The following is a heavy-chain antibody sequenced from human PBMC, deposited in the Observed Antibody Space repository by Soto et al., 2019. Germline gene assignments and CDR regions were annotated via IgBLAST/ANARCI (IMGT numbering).Heavy chain of an antibody. J-gene: IGHJ3*02. CDR3: ARFLVRGLITIDAFDI. CDR1: GYSFTTFS. Sequence: QVQLVQSGAEVKKPGASVKVSCKASGYSFTTFSIHWVRQAPGQRLEWMGWINAGNGNPKYSQKFQDRVSMTADTSATTAYMELSSLRSEGTAVYYCARFLVRGLITIDAFDIWGQGTVVTVSS. D-gene: IGHD3-10*01. CDR2: INAGNGNP. V-gene: IGHV1-3*01.